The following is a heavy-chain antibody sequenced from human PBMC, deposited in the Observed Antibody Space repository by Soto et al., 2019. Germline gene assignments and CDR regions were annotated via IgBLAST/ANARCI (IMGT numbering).Heavy chain of an antibody. CDR1: GCTFTNYY. V-gene: IGHV1-46*01. CDR2: INPNDGST. J-gene: IGHJ6*02. D-gene: IGHD1-7*01. Sequence: VASGKDSCEASGCTFTNYYMHWVRQAPGQGREWMGIINPNDGSTSYPQKFQGRVTMTRDTSTSTVYMELSSLRSEDTAVYYCARRRITGTPPHYYYGMDVWGQGTTVTVSS. CDR3: ARRRITGTPPHYYYGMDV.